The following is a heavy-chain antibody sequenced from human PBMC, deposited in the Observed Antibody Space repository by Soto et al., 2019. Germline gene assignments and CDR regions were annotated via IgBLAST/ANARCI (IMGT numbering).Heavy chain of an antibody. CDR1: GFTFSSYS. CDR2: ISSSSSTI. CDR3: AGGNYYDSSGSLY. Sequence: GSLRLSCAASGFTFSSYSMNWVRQAPGKGLEWVSYISSSSSTIYYADSVKGRLTISRDNAKDSLYLQMNSLRDEDTAVYYCAGGNYYDSSGSLYWGQGTRVTVSS. J-gene: IGHJ4*02. D-gene: IGHD3-22*01. V-gene: IGHV3-48*02.